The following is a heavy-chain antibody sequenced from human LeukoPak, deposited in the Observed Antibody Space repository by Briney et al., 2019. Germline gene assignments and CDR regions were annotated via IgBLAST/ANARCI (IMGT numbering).Heavy chain of an antibody. CDR1: GGSISSYY. CDR2: IYYSGST. D-gene: IGHD4-17*01. V-gene: IGHV4-59*01. CDR3: ARASTTTFHYYYYYGMDV. Sequence: SETLSLTCTVSGGSISSYYWSWIRQPPGKGLEWIVYIYYSGSTNYNPSLKSRVTISVDTSKNQFSLKLSSVTAADTAVYYCARASTTTFHYYYYYGMDVWGQGTTVTVSS. J-gene: IGHJ6*02.